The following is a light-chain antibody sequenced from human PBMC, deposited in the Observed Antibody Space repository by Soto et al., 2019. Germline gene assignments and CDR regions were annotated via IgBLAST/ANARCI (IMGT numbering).Light chain of an antibody. CDR1: QSVLYTSNNKNY. J-gene: IGKJ4*01. CDR2: WAS. CDR3: QQYYITPLT. Sequence: VLTKTQNYLAVSLGERATINWKSSQSVLYTSNNKNYLAWYQQKPGQPPKLLIYWASTRESGVPDRFSGSGSGTDFTLTISSLQAEDVAVYYCQQYYITPLTFGEGT. V-gene: IGKV4-1*01.